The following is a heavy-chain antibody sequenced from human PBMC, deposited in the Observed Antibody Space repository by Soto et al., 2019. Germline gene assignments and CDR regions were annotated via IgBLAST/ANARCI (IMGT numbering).Heavy chain of an antibody. D-gene: IGHD3-10*02. V-gene: IGHV1-2*02. Sequence: QVRLVQSGAEVKEPGDSVRVSCEASGYTFTAYHIHWVRQAPGQGLEWMGWINPKFGDTGNAQDFHGRGSMTSDISISTVYMELSKLTSDDTAIYYCARNMDYYYGRGSGNGHGVWGQGTTVTVFS. CDR2: INPKFGDT. J-gene: IGHJ6*02. CDR1: GYTFTAYH. CDR3: ARNMDYYYGRGSGNGHGV.